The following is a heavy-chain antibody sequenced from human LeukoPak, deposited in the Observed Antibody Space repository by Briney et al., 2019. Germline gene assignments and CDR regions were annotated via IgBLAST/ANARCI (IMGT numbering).Heavy chain of an antibody. CDR2: INHSGST. V-gene: IGHV4-34*01. CDR3: ARDYYDSSGSHGFDP. J-gene: IGHJ5*02. CDR1: GGSFSGYY. Sequence: SETLSLTCAVYGGSFSGYYWSWIRQPPGKGLEWIGEINHSGSTNYNPSLKSRVTISVDTSKNQFSLKLSSVTAADTAVYYCARDYYDSSGSHGFDPWGQGTLVTVSS. D-gene: IGHD3-22*01.